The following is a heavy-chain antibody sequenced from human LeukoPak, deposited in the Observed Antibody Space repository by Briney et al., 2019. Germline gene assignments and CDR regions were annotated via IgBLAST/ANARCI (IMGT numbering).Heavy chain of an antibody. V-gene: IGHV4-4*07. D-gene: IGHD3-22*01. CDR1: GDSINSYY. Sequence: SETLSLTCTVSGDSINSYYWSWIRQPAGEGLEWIGRIYTSGTDYNPSLKSRVTISLDTSKNQFSLKLSSVTAADTAVYYCARAGTDGYSLFDYWGQGTLVTVSS. J-gene: IGHJ4*02. CDR2: IYTSGT. CDR3: ARAGTDGYSLFDY.